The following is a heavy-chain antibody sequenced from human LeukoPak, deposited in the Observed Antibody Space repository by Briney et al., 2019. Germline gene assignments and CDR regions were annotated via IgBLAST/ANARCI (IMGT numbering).Heavy chain of an antibody. CDR3: ARGNSWFNP. CDR2: INHSGST. CDR1: GGSFSGYY. D-gene: IGHD5-24*01. V-gene: IGHV4-34*01. Sequence: PSETLSLTCAVYGGSFSGYYWSWIRQPPGKGLEWIGEINHSGSTNYNPSLKSRVTISVDTSKNQFSLKLSSVTAADTAVSYCARGNSWFNPWGQGTLVTVSS. J-gene: IGHJ5*02.